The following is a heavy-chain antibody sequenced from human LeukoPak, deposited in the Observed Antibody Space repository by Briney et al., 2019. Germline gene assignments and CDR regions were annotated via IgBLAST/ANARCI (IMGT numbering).Heavy chain of an antibody. J-gene: IGHJ5*02. D-gene: IGHD3-10*01. V-gene: IGHV3-21*01. CDR3: ARLVGSGSYRQRTEYNWFDP. CDR2: ISSSSSYI. Sequence: PGGSLRLSCAASGFTFSDYTMNWVRQAPGKGLEWVSSISSSSSYIYYADSVKGRFTISRDNAKNSLYLQMNSLRAEDTAVYYCARLVGSGSYRQRTEYNWFDPWGQGTLVTVSS. CDR1: GFTFSDYT.